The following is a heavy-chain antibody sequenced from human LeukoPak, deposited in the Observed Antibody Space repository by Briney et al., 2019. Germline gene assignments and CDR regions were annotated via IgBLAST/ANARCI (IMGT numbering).Heavy chain of an antibody. Sequence: GGSLRLSCTASGFTFNIYAMNWVRQAPGRRPEWVSSISASGGEIRYADSVRGRFTISRDNFKNTLYLQMDSLRVEDTATYYCSKDLIPGSIGYFDCWGQGTPVTVSS. CDR3: SKDLIPGSIGYFDC. D-gene: IGHD3-10*01. V-gene: IGHV3-23*01. J-gene: IGHJ4*02. CDR2: ISASGGEI. CDR1: GFTFNIYA.